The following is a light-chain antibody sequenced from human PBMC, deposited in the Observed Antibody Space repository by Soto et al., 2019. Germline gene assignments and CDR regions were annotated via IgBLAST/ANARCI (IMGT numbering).Light chain of an antibody. CDR3: QQTYSAPPT. J-gene: IGKJ4*01. CDR1: QSIANY. V-gene: IGKV1-39*01. CDR2: SAS. Sequence: DFQMTQSPSSLSASVGDRVTIICRASQSIANYLNWYQQKPGKAPSLLIYSASTLQSGVPSRFRGSGTGTDFTLTISSLQPEDFATYFCQQTYSAPPTFGGGTKVEIK.